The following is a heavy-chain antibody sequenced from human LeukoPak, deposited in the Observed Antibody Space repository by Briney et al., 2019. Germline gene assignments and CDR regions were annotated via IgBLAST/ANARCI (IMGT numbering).Heavy chain of an antibody. J-gene: IGHJ4*02. CDR1: GGSISSTTYY. V-gene: IGHV4-61*02. D-gene: IGHD2-2*02. CDR3: ARVVGHCSSASCYIGYFFDY. Sequence: NSSETLPLTCTVSGGSISSTTYYWSWIRQPAGKGLEWIGRIFTSGSSNYNPSLMSRVTISLDTSKNQFSLKLSSVTAADTAVYYCARVVGHCSSASCYIGYFFDYWGQGTLVTVSS. CDR2: IFTSGSS.